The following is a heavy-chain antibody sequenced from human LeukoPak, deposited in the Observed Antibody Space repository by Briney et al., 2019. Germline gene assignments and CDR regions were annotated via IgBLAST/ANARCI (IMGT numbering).Heavy chain of an antibody. V-gene: IGHV4-30-2*01. D-gene: IGHD3-3*01. CDR3: ARHRLGYDFWSGYSDYYYMDV. CDR2: IFHSGSS. J-gene: IGHJ6*03. Sequence: SQTLSLTCAVSGDSISSGDYSWSWIRQPSGKGLEWIGYIFHSGSSYYNPSLKSRVTISVDKSKNQFSLKLSSVTAADTAVYYCARHRLGYDFWSGYSDYYYMDVWGKGTTVTVSS. CDR1: GDSISSGDYS.